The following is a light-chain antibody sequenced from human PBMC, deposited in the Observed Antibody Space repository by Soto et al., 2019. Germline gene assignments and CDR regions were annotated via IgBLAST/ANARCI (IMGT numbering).Light chain of an antibody. Sequence: DIQMTQSPSSLSASVGDRVTITCRASQSISTHLNWYQQRPGKVPHLLIYAASNLQSGVPSRFSGSGSGTEFTLTISSLQPEDFATYYCQESYTAPVTFGQGTKVEFK. CDR3: QESYTAPVT. CDR1: QSISTH. J-gene: IGKJ1*01. CDR2: AAS. V-gene: IGKV1-39*01.